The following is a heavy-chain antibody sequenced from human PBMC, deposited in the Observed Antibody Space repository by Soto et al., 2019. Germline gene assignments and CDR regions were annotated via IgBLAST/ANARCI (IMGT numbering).Heavy chain of an antibody. CDR1: GYTSTSYG. V-gene: IGHV1-8*03. J-gene: IGHJ6*03. CDR2: MNAYNSNT. D-gene: IGHD5-12*01. CDR3: ARALWLPYYYYYMDV. Sequence: ASVKVSCKASGYTSTSYGISWVRQAPGQGHERMGWMNAYNSNTTYAQKFHGRVTITANTSISTAYMELSSLRSEDTAVYYCARALWLPYYYYYMDVWGKGTTVTVSS.